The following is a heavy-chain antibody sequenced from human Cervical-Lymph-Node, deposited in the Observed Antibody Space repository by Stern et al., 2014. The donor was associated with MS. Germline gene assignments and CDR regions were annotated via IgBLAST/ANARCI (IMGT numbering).Heavy chain of an antibody. CDR1: GFPFDDYA. CDR2: IDWNSAKC. V-gene: IGHV3-9*01. D-gene: IGHD3-10*01. Sequence: VQLVESGGGLVQPGRSLRLSCAASGFPFDDYAMHWVRQAPGKGLEWVPGIDWNSAKCGYADSVKGRFTISRDNAKKSLYLQMNGLTPEDTAFYYCALTSRGVLVSYPDWFDPWGQGTLVTVSS. CDR3: ALTSRGVLVSYPDWFDP. J-gene: IGHJ5*02.